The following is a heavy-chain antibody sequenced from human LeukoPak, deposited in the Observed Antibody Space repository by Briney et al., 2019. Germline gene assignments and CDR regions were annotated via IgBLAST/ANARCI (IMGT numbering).Heavy chain of an antibody. CDR3: ARGGYYGLDV. V-gene: IGHV6-1*01. Sequence: SQTLSLTCAISGDSDSSNSAGWNWIRQSPSTGLEWLGRTYYRSKWYNDYAVSVKSRITINPDTSKNQFSLQLNSVTPEDTAVYFCARGGYYGLDVWGPGTTVTVSS. CDR2: TYYRSKWYN. J-gene: IGHJ6*02. CDR1: GDSDSSNSAG.